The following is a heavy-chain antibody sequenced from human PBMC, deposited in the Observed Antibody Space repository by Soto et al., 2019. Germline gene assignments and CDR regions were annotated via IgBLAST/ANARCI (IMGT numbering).Heavy chain of an antibody. CDR2: IYYSGST. CDR3: ARDETDGDYYGMDV. J-gene: IGHJ6*02. V-gene: IGHV4-30-4*01. D-gene: IGHD2-8*01. CDR1: GGSISSGDYY. Sequence: SETLSLTYTVSGGSISSGDYYWMWIRHPPGKGLEWIGYIYYSGSTYYNPSLKSRVTISVDTSKNQFSLKLSSVTAADTAVYYCARDETDGDYYGMDVWGQGTTVTVSS.